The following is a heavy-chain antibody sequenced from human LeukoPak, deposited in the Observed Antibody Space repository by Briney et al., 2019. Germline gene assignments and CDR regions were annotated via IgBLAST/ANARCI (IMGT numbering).Heavy chain of an antibody. J-gene: IGHJ5*02. CDR1: GGSFSGYY. CDR2: INHSGST. CDR3: ARWARTNWFDP. Sequence: SETLSLTCAVYGGSFSGYYWSWIRQPPGKGLEWIGEINHSGSTNYNPSLKSRVTISVDTSKNQFSLKLSSVTAAGTAVYYCARWARTNWFDPWGQGTLVTVSS. D-gene: IGHD5-12*01. V-gene: IGHV4-34*01.